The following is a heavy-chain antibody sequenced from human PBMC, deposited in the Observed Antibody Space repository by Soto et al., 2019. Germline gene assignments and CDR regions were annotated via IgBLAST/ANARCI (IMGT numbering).Heavy chain of an antibody. CDR1: GYTFNTYG. Sequence: ASVKVSCKASGYTFNTYGITWVRQAPGQGLEWMGWINPYNGNTKFAQKLQDRVTMTTATSTSTAYMELASLRSDDTSVYYCARGCIAVTTHLCYWGQGTLVTVSS. J-gene: IGHJ4*02. D-gene: IGHD4-17*01. CDR3: ARGCIAVTTHLCY. CDR2: INPYNGNT. V-gene: IGHV1-18*01.